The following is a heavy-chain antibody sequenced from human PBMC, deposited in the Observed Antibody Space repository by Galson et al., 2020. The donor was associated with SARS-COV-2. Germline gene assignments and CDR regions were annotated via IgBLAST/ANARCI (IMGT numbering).Heavy chain of an antibody. CDR2: INHSGST. CDR3: ARDTAGTNYYYGMDV. V-gene: IGHV4-34*01. Sequence: SETLSLTCAVYGGSFSGYYWSWIRQPPGKGLEWIGEINHSGSTNYNPSLKSRVTISVDTSKNQFSLKLSSVTAADTAVYYCARDTAGTNYYYGMDVWGQGTTVTVSS. CDR1: GGSFSGYY. J-gene: IGHJ6*02. D-gene: IGHD6-19*01.